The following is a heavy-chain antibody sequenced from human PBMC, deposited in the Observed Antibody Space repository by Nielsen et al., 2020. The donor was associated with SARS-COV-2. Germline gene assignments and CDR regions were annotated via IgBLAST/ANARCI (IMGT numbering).Heavy chain of an antibody. J-gene: IGHJ4*02. D-gene: IGHD6-13*01. V-gene: IGHV3-30*04. CDR3: AREDRTNWYGVDY. CDR1: GFNFRSYA. Sequence: GESLKISCAASGFNFRSYAIHWVRQAPGKGLEWVTVISFDGLYKQYTDSVKGRFSISRDNSENTVSLQMDSLRSEDTAVYYCAREDRTNWYGVDYWGQGTLVTVSS. CDR2: ISFDGLYK.